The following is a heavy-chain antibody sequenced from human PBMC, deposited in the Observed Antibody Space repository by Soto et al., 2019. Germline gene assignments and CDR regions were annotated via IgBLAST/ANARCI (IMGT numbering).Heavy chain of an antibody. V-gene: IGHV4-30-4*01. J-gene: IGHJ4*02. Sequence: SETLSLTCTVSGGSISSGDYYWSWIRQPPGKGLEWIGYIYYSGSTYYNPSLKSRVTISVDTSKNQFSLKLSSVTAADTAVYYCARDVKQFYRGYDYFDCWGQGTLVTVSS. CDR3: ARDVKQFYRGYDYFDC. CDR1: GGSISSGDYY. CDR2: IYYSGST. D-gene: IGHD5-12*01.